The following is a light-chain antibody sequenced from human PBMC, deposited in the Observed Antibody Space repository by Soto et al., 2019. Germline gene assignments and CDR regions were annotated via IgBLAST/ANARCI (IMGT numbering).Light chain of an antibody. J-gene: IGLJ3*02. CDR1: TGAVTSDYY. V-gene: IGLV7-43*01. Sequence: QAVVTQEPSLTVSPGGTVTLTCALTTGAVTSDYYPNWFQRKPGQALRTLIYRTNNKHSWTPARFSGSLLGGKAALTLSGVQPEDEAVYYCVLLCSGEGVFGGGTKVTVL. CDR3: VLLCSGEGV. CDR2: RTN.